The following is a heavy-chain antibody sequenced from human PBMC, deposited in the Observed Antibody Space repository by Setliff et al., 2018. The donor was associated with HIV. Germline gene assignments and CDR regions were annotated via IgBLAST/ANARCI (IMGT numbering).Heavy chain of an antibody. D-gene: IGHD2-2*01. J-gene: IGHJ4*02. CDR3: TRGEPTILVVPAAFFDY. CDR1: GFTFGDYA. V-gene: IGHV3-49*04. Sequence: GGSLRLSCTASGFTFGDYAMSWVRQAPGKGLEWVGFIRSKAYGGTTEYAASVKDRFTVSRDDSKSIAYLQINSLKTEDTAVYYCTRGEPTILVVPAAFFDYWGQGTLVTVSS. CDR2: IRSKAYGGTT.